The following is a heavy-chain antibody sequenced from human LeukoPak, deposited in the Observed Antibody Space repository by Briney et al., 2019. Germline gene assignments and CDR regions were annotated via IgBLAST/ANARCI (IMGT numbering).Heavy chain of an antibody. V-gene: IGHV4-59*08. CDR3: ARLPYYYGSGSYHFDY. CDR2: IYYSGST. CDR1: GGSISSYY. D-gene: IGHD3-10*01. J-gene: IGHJ4*02. Sequence: SETLSLTCTVSGGSISSYYWSWIRQPPGKGLEWIGYIYYSGSTNYNPSLKSRVTISVDTSKNQFSLKLSSVTAADTAVYYCARLPYYYGSGSYHFDYWGQGTLVTVSS.